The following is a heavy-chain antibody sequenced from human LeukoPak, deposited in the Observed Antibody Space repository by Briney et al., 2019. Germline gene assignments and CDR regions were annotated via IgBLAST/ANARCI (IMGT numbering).Heavy chain of an antibody. Sequence: SETLSLTCTVSGGSVSSGCYYWSWIRQPPGKGLEWIGYIYYSGSTNYNPSLKSRVTISVDTSKNQFSLKLSSVTAADTAVYYCARASLSGMDVWGQGTTVTVSS. V-gene: IGHV4-61*01. CDR1: GGSVSSGCYY. CDR3: ARASLSGMDV. CDR2: IYYSGST. D-gene: IGHD3-16*01. J-gene: IGHJ6*02.